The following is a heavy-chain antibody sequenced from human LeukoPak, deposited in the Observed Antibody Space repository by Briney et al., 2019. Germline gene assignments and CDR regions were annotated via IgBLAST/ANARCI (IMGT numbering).Heavy chain of an antibody. Sequence: SETLSLTCTVSGDSISSSHYYWGWIRQSPGKGQEWIGSIYSGGETHYNPSLNSRVTIFLDTSKNRFSLNLISVTATDTAVYYCVRDYSNFVQEDWGQGTLVTVSS. CDR3: VRDYSNFVQED. CDR2: IYSGGET. J-gene: IGHJ4*02. CDR1: GDSISSSHYY. D-gene: IGHD4-11*01. V-gene: IGHV4-39*02.